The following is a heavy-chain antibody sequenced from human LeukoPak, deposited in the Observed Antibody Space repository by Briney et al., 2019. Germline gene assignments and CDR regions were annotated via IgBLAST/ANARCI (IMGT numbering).Heavy chain of an antibody. Sequence: SQTLSLTCTVSGGSISSGGYCWSWIRQHPGKDLEWIGFICNSGGTYYNPSLKSRVIISADTFRNQFSLQLNSVTAADTAVYYCARGTASGWYYDYWGQGTLVPVSS. J-gene: IGHJ4*02. CDR3: ARGTASGWYYDY. CDR1: GGSISSGGYC. CDR2: ICNSGGT. V-gene: IGHV4-31*03. D-gene: IGHD6-19*01.